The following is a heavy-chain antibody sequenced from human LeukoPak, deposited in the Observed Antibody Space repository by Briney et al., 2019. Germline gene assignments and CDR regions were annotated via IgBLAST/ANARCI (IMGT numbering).Heavy chain of an antibody. Sequence: GGSLRLSCAASGVTVSSSYMSWVRQAPGKGLEWVSIMYSGGATDYADSVKGRFTISRDNSKNTLYLQMNSLRAEDTAVYYCARDPSPFYGDYGYWGQGTLVTVSS. CDR2: MYSGGAT. V-gene: IGHV3-66*01. D-gene: IGHD4-17*01. J-gene: IGHJ4*02. CDR1: GVTVSSSY. CDR3: ARDPSPFYGDYGY.